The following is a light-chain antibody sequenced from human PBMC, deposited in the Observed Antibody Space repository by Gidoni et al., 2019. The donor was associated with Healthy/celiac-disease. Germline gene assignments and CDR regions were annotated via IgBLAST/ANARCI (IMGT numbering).Light chain of an antibody. Sequence: EIQMTRSPSPLSASVADRVTITSRASQSISSYLIWYQQKTGKAPKLLIYAASSLQSGVPSRFSGSGSGTDFTLTISSLQPEDFATYYCQQSYSTRWTFGQGTKVEIK. CDR1: QSISSY. CDR3: QQSYSTRWT. CDR2: AAS. V-gene: IGKV1-39*01. J-gene: IGKJ1*01.